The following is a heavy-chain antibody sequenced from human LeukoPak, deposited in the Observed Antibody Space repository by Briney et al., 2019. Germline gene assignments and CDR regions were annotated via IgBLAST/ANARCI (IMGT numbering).Heavy chain of an antibody. CDR3: AGYNCSSTTCYTGGFDY. CDR2: ITSSDASV. Sequence: GGSLRLSCAASGFTFSDYFMSWIRQAPGKGLEWVSYITSSDASVYYADSVQGRFTISRDNAKNSLYLQMNSLRAEDTAVYYRAGYNCSSTTCYTGGFDYWGQGTLVTVSS. J-gene: IGHJ4*02. V-gene: IGHV3-11*01. D-gene: IGHD2-2*02. CDR1: GFTFSDYF.